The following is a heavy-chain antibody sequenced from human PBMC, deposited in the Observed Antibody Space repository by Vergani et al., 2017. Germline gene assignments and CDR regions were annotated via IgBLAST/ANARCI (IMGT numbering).Heavy chain of an antibody. CDR3: ARTGRHTRKDYYGMDV. CDR1: GGSISSGGYY. J-gene: IGHJ6*02. CDR2: IYYSGST. V-gene: IGHV4-31*03. Sequence: QVQLQESGPGLVKPSQTLSLTCTVSGGSISSGGYYWSWIRQHPGKGLEWVGYIYYSGSTYSNPSLKSRVTISVDTSKNQYSLKLSSVTAADTAVYYCARTGRHTRKDYYGMDVWGQGTTVTVSS. D-gene: IGHD3-10*01.